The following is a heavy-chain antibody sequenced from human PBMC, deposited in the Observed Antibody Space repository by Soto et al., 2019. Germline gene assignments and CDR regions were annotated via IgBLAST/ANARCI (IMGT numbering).Heavy chain of an antibody. D-gene: IGHD1-26*01. Sequence: HPGGALILTCAVSGVTFDDYAMHWFRQGPWKGLEWVSGVNRNSGTIGYGDSVKSRFATSRDNAKNSLHPQMNSLSAEDTAFYYCVKDETITSYSGHFRHWGPGNLVTASS. CDR3: VKDETITSYSGHFRH. CDR2: VNRNSGTI. V-gene: IGHV3-9*01. CDR1: GVTFDDYA. J-gene: IGHJ1*01.